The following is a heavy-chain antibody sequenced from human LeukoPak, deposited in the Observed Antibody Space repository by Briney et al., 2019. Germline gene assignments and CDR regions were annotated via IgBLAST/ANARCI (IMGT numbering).Heavy chain of an antibody. CDR1: GFTFGDYA. J-gene: IGHJ4*02. D-gene: IGHD2-15*01. V-gene: IGHV3-49*04. Sequence: GGSLRLSCPASGFTFGDYAMSWVRQAPGKGLEWVGFIRSKAYGGTTEYAASVKGRFTISRDDSKSIAYLQINSLKTEDTAVYYCTREVVVAAPLDYWGQGTLVTVSS. CDR2: IRSKAYGGTT. CDR3: TREVVVAAPLDY.